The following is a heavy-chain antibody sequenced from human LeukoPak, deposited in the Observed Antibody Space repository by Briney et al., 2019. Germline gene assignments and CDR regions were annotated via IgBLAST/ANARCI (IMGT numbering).Heavy chain of an antibody. CDR1: GASISSFY. J-gene: IGHJ4*02. CDR3: ARHPFATPFDH. CDR2: VFYTGDT. Sequence: SETLSLTCAVSGASISSFYWSWIRQPPGKGLEWIGYVFYTGDTNYNPSLKSRVTVSLDTFKSQVSLSLTSVTAADTAVYYCARHPFATPFDHWGRGTLVTASS. V-gene: IGHV4-59*08.